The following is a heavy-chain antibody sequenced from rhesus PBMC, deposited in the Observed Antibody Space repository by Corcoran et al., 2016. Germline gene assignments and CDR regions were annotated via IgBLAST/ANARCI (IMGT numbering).Heavy chain of an antibody. J-gene: IGHJ4*01. V-gene: IGHV2-1*01. D-gene: IGHD2-15*01. CDR2: IYWDDDK. CDR1: GFSLNTTGMG. Sequence: QVTLKESGPALVKPTQTLTLTCILSGFSLNTTGMGVGWILQPPGKTLEWLAHIYWDDDKRLSTALKSRRNISKDTYKNQVVLTMTNMDPVDTATYYCTRYLRSNFYFDYWGQGVLVTVSS. CDR3: TRYLRSNFYFDY.